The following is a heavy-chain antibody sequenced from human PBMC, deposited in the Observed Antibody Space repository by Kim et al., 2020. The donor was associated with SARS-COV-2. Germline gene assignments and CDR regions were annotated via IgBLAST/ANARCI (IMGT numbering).Heavy chain of an antibody. CDR2: ISYDGSNK. Sequence: GGSLRLSCAASGFTFSSYGMHWVRQAPGKGLEWVAVISYDGSNKYYADSVKGRFTISRDNSKNTLYLQMNSLRAEDTAVYYCAKDKLGYYDFWSDNYGMDVWGQGTTVTVSS. V-gene: IGHV3-30*18. CDR3: AKDKLGYYDFWSDNYGMDV. J-gene: IGHJ6*02. D-gene: IGHD3-3*01. CDR1: GFTFSSYG.